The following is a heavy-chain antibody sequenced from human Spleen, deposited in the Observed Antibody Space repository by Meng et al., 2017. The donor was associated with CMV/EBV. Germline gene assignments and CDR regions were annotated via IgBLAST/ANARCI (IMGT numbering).Heavy chain of an antibody. CDR1: GGSFSGYY. D-gene: IGHD6-25*01. V-gene: IGHV4-34*01. CDR2: INHSGST. Sequence: QGQATAGGARLLKASETLSLTCSVYGGSFSGYYWSWIRQPPGKGLEWIGEINHSGSTNYNPSLKSRVTISVDTSKNQFSLKLSSVTAADTAVYYCARKREGDFDYWGQGTLVTVSS. J-gene: IGHJ4*02. CDR3: ARKREGDFDY.